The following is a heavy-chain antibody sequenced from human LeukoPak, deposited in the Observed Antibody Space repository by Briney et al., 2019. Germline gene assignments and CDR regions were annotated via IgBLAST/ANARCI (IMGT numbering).Heavy chain of an antibody. D-gene: IGHD3-9*01. J-gene: IGHJ4*02. Sequence: GGSLRLSCAASGFSFSNYGMSWVRQAPGKGLEWVSVISGRGGSTYYADSVKGRFTISRDNSKNTLYLQMNSLRAEDTAVYYCAKDLNCVYYDILTGYPYFDYWGQGTLVTVSS. CDR1: GFSFSNYG. V-gene: IGHV3-23*01. CDR2: ISGRGGST. CDR3: AKDLNCVYYDILTGYPYFDY.